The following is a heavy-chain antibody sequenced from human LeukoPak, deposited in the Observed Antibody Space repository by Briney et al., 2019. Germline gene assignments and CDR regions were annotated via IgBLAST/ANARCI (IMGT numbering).Heavy chain of an antibody. Sequence: GASVKVSCKASGYTFTSYGISWVRQAPGQGREWMGWISAYNGNTNYAQKLQGRVTMTTDTSTSTAYMELRSLRSDDTAVYYCARVSDIVVVPAAIPDYYYYGMDVWGQGTTVTVSS. D-gene: IGHD2-2*01. J-gene: IGHJ6*02. CDR3: ARVSDIVVVPAAIPDYYYYGMDV. V-gene: IGHV1-18*01. CDR1: GYTFTSYG. CDR2: ISAYNGNT.